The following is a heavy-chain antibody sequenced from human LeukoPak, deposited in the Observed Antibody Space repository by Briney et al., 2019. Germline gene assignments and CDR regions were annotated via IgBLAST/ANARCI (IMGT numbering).Heavy chain of an antibody. CDR1: GFTLNSYN. J-gene: IGHJ4*02. CDR3: AKDGNWARFED. Sequence: GGSLRLSCAASGFTLNSYNMNWVRQAPGKGLEWVSGITSRSTTYYADSVKGRFTISRDNSKNMVWLQINSPTAEDTATYYCAKDGNWARFEDWGQGTLVTVSS. CDR2: ITSRSTT. D-gene: IGHD7-27*01. V-gene: IGHV3-23*01.